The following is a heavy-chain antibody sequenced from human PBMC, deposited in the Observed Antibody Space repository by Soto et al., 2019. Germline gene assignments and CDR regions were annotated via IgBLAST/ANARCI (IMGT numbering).Heavy chain of an antibody. V-gene: IGHV3-7*01. CDR3: VVTYYYYDMDV. J-gene: IGHJ6*02. Sequence: PGGSLRLSCAASGFTFSSYWMSWVRQAPGKGLEWVANIKLDGSEKYYVDSVKGRFTISRDNAKNSLYLQMNSLRVEDTAVYYCVVTYYYYDMDVWGQGTTVTVSS. CDR2: IKLDGSEK. D-gene: IGHD5-18*01. CDR1: GFTFSSYW.